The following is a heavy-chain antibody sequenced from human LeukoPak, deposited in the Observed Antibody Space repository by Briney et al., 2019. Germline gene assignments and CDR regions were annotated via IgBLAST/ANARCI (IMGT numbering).Heavy chain of an antibody. CDR2: IIPILGIA. V-gene: IGHV1-69*04. Sequence: GASVKVSCKASGGTFSSYAISWVRQAPGQGLEWMGRIIPILGIANYAQKFQGRVTITADKSTSTAYMELSSLRSEDTAVYYCASRSSSGWFDPWGQEPWSPSPQ. J-gene: IGHJ5*02. CDR3: ASRSSSGWFDP. CDR1: GGTFSSYA. D-gene: IGHD3-10*01.